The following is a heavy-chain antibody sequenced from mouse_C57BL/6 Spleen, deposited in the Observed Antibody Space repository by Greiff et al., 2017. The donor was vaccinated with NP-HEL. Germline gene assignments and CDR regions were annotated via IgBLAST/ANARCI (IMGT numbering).Heavy chain of an antibody. V-gene: IGHV5-9*01. D-gene: IGHD2-1*01. Sequence: DVKLVESGGGLVKPGGSLKLSCAASGFTFSSYTMSWVRQTPEKRLEWVATISGGGGNTYYPDSVKGRFTISRDNAKNTLYLQMSSLRSEDTALYYCARRYYDAMDYWGQGTSVTVSS. CDR3: ARRYYDAMDY. J-gene: IGHJ4*01. CDR2: ISGGGGNT. CDR1: GFTFSSYT.